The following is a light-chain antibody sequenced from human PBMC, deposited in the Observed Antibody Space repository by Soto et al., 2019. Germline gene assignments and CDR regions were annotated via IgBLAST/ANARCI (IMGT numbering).Light chain of an antibody. CDR3: CSYTSSTTLLV. CDR2: EVN. V-gene: IGLV2-14*01. Sequence: QSVLTQPASVSGSPGQSITISCTGTSSDVGGYNYVSWYQQHPGKAPKLMIYEVNNRPSGVSHRFSGSKSGNTASLTISGRQAEDEADYYCCSYTSSTTLLVFGGGTKLTVL. J-gene: IGLJ2*01. CDR1: SSDVGGYNY.